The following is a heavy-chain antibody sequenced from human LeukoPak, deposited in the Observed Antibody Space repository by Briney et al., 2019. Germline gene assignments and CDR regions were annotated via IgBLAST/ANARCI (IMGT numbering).Heavy chain of an antibody. CDR1: GFTFSDYY. Sequence: GGSLRLSCAASGFTFSDYYMSWIRQAPGKGLEWVSYISSSSSYTNYADSVKGRFTISRDNAKNSLYLQMNSLRAEDTAVYYCTRLRGESPRSFDPWGQGTLVTVSS. D-gene: IGHD3-10*01. CDR3: TRLRGESPRSFDP. CDR2: ISSSSSYT. J-gene: IGHJ5*02. V-gene: IGHV3-11*06.